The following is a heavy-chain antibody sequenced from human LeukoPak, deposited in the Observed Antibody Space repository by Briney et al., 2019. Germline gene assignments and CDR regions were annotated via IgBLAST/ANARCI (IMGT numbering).Heavy chain of an antibody. CDR1: GFTFSSYW. CDR2: INSDGSST. J-gene: IGHJ4*02. D-gene: IGHD3-3*01. V-gene: IGHV3-74*01. Sequence: GGSLRLSCAASGFTFSSYWMHWVRQAPGKGLVWDSRINSDGSSTSYADSVKGRFTISRDNAKNTLYLQMNSLRAEDTAVYYCARIGDFWSGFDYWGQGTLVTVSS. CDR3: ARIGDFWSGFDY.